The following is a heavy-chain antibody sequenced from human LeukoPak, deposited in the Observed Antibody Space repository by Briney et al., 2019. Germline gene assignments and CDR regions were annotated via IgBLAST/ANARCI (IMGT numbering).Heavy chain of an antibody. J-gene: IGHJ6*03. V-gene: IGHV1-46*01. D-gene: IGHD3-22*01. CDR2: INPSGGST. CDR1: GYTFTSYY. CDR3: ATCRDYYDSSGYSLYYMDV. Sequence: ASVKVSCKASGYTFTSYYIHWVRQAPGQGLEWLGVINPSGGSTSYAQKFQGRVSMTADTSTSTAYMELRSLRSDDTAVYYCATCRDYYDSSGYSLYYMDVWGKGTTVTVSS.